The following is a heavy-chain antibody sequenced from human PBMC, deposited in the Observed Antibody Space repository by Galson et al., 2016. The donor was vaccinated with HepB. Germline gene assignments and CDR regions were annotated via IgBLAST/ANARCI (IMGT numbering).Heavy chain of an antibody. J-gene: IGHJ4*02. D-gene: IGHD5-12*01. CDR1: GFTFNNAW. CDR2: VRGGPDAGTT. Sequence: SLRLSCAASGFTFNNAWMSWVRQAPGKGPEWVGRVRGGPDAGTTDYAAPVKGRFTISRDDSNSMFYLQMNCLKTEDTAVYYCTTHIVATNYYFDYWGRGTLVTVSS. V-gene: IGHV3-15*05. CDR3: TTHIVATNYYFDY.